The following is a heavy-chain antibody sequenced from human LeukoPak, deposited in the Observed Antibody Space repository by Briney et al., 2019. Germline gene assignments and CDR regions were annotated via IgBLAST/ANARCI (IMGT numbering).Heavy chain of an antibody. V-gene: IGHV3-23*01. J-gene: IGHJ4*02. CDR3: AKTLDNSGYWGEPLDY. D-gene: IGHD3-22*01. Sequence: HTGGSLRLSCATSGFAFGTYAMSWVRQAPGKGLEWFSAISGSGGSTYYADSVKGRFTISRDNSENTLYLQMNSLRAEDTAIYFCAKTLDNSGYWGEPLDYWGQGTLVTVSS. CDR1: GFAFGTYA. CDR2: ISGSGGST.